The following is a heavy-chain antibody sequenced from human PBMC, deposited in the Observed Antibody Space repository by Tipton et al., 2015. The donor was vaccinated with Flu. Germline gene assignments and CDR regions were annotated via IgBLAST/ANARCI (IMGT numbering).Heavy chain of an antibody. Sequence: GSLRLSCSVSRLSVSSVFYWSWIRQSAGKGLEWIGRIYASGSTTYNPSLKSRVSMSLDTSKNQFSLKLSSVTAADTAVYYCARLSYYDVDLKNFYFDYWGQGALVTVSS. D-gene: IGHD3-10*02. J-gene: IGHJ4*02. CDR3: ARLSYYDVDLKNFYFDY. CDR2: IYASGST. V-gene: IGHV4-4*07. CDR1: RLSVSSVFY.